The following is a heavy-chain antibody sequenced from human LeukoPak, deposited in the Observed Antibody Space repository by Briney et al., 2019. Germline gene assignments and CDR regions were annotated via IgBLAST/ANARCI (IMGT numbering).Heavy chain of an antibody. CDR2: IYHSGST. CDR1: GGSISSGGYS. J-gene: IGHJ4*02. CDR3: AREPVTTFYYFDY. Sequence: SQTLSLTCAVSGGSISSGGYSWSWIRQPPGKGLEWIGYIYHSGSTYYNPSLKSRVTISVDRSKNQFSLKLSSVTAADTAVYYCAREPVTTFYYFDYWGQGTLVTVSS. D-gene: IGHD4-17*01. V-gene: IGHV4-30-2*01.